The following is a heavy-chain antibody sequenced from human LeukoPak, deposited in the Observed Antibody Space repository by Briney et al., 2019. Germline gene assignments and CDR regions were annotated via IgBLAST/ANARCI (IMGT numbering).Heavy chain of an antibody. CDR1: GFTFSSYA. CDR2: ISSNGGST. J-gene: IGHJ6*03. Sequence: PGGSLRLSCAASGFTFSSYAMPWVRQAPGKGLEYVSAISSNGGSTYYANSVKGRFTISRDNSKNALYLQMGSLRAEDMAVYYCAREGCSSTSCHNYYYYYYMDVWGKGTTVTISS. CDR3: AREGCSSTSCHNYYYYYYMDV. D-gene: IGHD2-2*02. V-gene: IGHV3-64*01.